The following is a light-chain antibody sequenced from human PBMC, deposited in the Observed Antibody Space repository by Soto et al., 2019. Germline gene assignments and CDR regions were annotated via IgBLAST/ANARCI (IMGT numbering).Light chain of an antibody. CDR2: EVS. V-gene: IGLV2-14*01. CDR1: SSDVGGYNY. J-gene: IGLJ3*02. CDR3: SSFTSSSTWV. Sequence: QSALTQPASVSGSPGQSITISCTGTSSDVGGYNYVSWFQQYPGKAPKLMIYEVSNWPSGVSVRFSGSKSGNTASLTISGLQAEDEADFYCSSFTSSSTWVFGGGTKLTVL.